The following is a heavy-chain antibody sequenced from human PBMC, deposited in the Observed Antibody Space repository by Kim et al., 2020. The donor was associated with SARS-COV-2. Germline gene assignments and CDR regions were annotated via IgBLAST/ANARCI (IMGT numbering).Heavy chain of an antibody. CDR1: GFTFSSYW. V-gene: IGHV3-7*01. Sequence: GGSLRLSCAASGFTFSSYWMSWVRQAPGKGLEWVANIKQDGSEKYYVDSVKGRFTISRDNAKNSLYLQMNSLRAEDTAVYYCARAYDSSGYYYLETYYFDYWGQGTLVTVSS. CDR2: IKQDGSEK. CDR3: ARAYDSSGYYYLETYYFDY. J-gene: IGHJ4*02. D-gene: IGHD3-22*01.